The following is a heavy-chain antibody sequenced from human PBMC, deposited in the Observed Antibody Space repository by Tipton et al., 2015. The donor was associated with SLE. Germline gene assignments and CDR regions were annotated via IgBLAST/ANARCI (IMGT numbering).Heavy chain of an antibody. D-gene: IGHD2-2*01. CDR2: IYTSGST. CDR1: GASISSGSYY. Sequence: TLSLTCTVSGASISSGSYYWSWIRQPAGKGLEWIGRIYTSGSTNYNPSLKSRVTISIDTSKNQSSLKLSSVTAADTAVYYCRHTSAPWIDDYWGQGTLVTVSS. CDR3: RHTSAPWIDDY. V-gene: IGHV4-61*02. J-gene: IGHJ4*02.